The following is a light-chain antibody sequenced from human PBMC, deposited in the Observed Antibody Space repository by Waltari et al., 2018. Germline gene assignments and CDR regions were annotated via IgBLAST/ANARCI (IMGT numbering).Light chain of an antibody. V-gene: IGKV3-20*01. CDR1: QTISSY. J-gene: IGKJ2*01. CDR2: GSS. CDR3: QQYGSLPPYI. Sequence: EIVLTQSPGTLSLSPGERATLSCRASQTISSYLVWYQQKPGQAPRLLIYGSSSRATGIPDRFSGSESGTDFTLTISRLEPEDFAVYYCQQYGSLPPYIFGQGTKLEIK.